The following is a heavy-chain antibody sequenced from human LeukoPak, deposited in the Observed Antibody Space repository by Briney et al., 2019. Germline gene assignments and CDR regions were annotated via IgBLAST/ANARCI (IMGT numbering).Heavy chain of an antibody. Sequence: PSQTLSLTCTVSGGSISSGGYYWSWIRQPPGKGLEWIGYIYHSGSTYYNPSLKSRVTISVDRSKNQFSLKLSSVTAADTAVYYCARDIAAAGTGHNWFDPWGQGTLVTVSS. CDR1: GGSISSGGYY. CDR3: ARDIAAAGTGHNWFDP. V-gene: IGHV4-30-2*01. CDR2: IYHSGST. J-gene: IGHJ5*02. D-gene: IGHD6-13*01.